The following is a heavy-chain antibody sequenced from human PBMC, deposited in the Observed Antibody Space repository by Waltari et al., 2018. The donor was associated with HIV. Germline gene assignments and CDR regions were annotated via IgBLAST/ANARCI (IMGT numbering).Heavy chain of an antibody. Sequence: QVQLVQSGAEVKKPGASVKVSCKASGYTFTGHYMPWVRQAPGQGLEWMGWINPDNGGTKYAQKFQGRVTMTRDTSISTAYMELSRLRSDDTAVYYCARDICNGGSCYSYYFDYWGQGTLVTVSS. CDR3: ARDICNGGSCYSYYFDY. V-gene: IGHV1-2*02. D-gene: IGHD2-15*01. J-gene: IGHJ4*02. CDR2: INPDNGGT. CDR1: GYTFTGHY.